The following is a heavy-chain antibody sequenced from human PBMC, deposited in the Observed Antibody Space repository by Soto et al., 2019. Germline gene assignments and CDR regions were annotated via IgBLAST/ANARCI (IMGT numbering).Heavy chain of an antibody. Sequence: SETLSLTCTVSDISIGNYCFNWIRQPPGKGLEWIGYIYYSGSTNYNPSLKSRVTISLDTSKDQFSLKLSSVTAADTAVYYCARDWEDYSNSFGAYGMDVWGQGTTVTVSS. CDR2: IYYSGST. V-gene: IGHV4-59*01. CDR3: ARDWEDYSNSFGAYGMDV. J-gene: IGHJ6*02. CDR1: DISIGNYC. D-gene: IGHD4-4*01.